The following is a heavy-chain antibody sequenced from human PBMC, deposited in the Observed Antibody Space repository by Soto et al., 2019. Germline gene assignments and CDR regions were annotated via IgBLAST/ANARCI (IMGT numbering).Heavy chain of an antibody. CDR1: GFSFSTW. J-gene: IGHJ4*02. D-gene: IGHD5-12*01. CDR2: INRDGSSI. Sequence: EVQLVESGGGVVQPGGSLRLSCAASGFSFSTWMHWVRQAPGKGLVWLSRINRDGSSINYADSVTGRFIVSRENAKNTVYLQINSLTVEDTAVYYCTRGASGYGNFDYWGQGVLLTVSS. V-gene: IGHV3-74*01. CDR3: TRGASGYGNFDY.